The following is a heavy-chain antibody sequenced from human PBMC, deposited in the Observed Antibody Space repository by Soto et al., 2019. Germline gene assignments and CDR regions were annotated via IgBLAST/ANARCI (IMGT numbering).Heavy chain of an antibody. V-gene: IGHV3-48*02. CDR1: GFTFSRYS. J-gene: IGHJ3*02. D-gene: IGHD2-15*01. CDR2: ITSTTSTR. Sequence: HPGGSLRLSCAASGFTFSRYSMNWVRQAPGKGLEWVSFITSTTSTRYYPDSVKGRFTISRDNAKNSLYLQMNSLRDEDTAVYYCARDFVGGTGAFDIWGQGTMVTVS. CDR3: ARDFVGGTGAFDI.